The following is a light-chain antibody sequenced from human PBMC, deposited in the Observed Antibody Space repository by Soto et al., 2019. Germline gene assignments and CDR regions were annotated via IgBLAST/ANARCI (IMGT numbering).Light chain of an antibody. CDR3: SSFAGTNTFALYV. V-gene: IGLV2-11*01. CDR2: DVS. Sequence: QSVLTQPRSVSGSPGQSVTISCTGTSSDVGGYNFVSWYQQHPGKAPKLMMYDVSQRPSGVPDRFSASKSGNTASLTISGLQADDEADYYCSSFAGTNTFALYVFXTGTKVTVL. CDR1: SSDVGGYNF. J-gene: IGLJ1*01.